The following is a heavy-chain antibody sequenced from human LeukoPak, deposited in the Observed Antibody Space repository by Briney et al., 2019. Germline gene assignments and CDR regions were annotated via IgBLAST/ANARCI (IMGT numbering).Heavy chain of an antibody. CDR2: ITSSSSDI. D-gene: IGHD4-11*01. CDR1: GFTFSSYS. J-gene: IGHJ5*02. CDR3: ARDLTVTSTCWFDR. Sequence: GGSLRLSCAVSGFTFSSYSMNWVRQAPGKGLEWVSSITSSSSDIYYADSVKGRFTISRDNAKNSLYLQMNSLRAEDTAVYYCARDLTVTSTCWFDRWGQGTLVTVSS. V-gene: IGHV3-21*01.